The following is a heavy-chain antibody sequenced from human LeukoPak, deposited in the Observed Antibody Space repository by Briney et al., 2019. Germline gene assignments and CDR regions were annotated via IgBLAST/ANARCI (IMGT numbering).Heavy chain of an antibody. V-gene: IGHV3-30*02. CDR3: AKDHSGSYSTAFGI. CDR2: IRHDGSNK. CDR1: GFTFNSYG. J-gene: IGHJ3*02. Sequence: GGSLRLSCAASGFTFNSYGMHWVRQAPGKGLEWVAFIRHDGSNKYYADSVKGRFTISRDDSKNTLYLQMNSLRAEDTAVYYCAKDHSGSYSTAFGIWGQGTMVTVSS. D-gene: IGHD1-26*01.